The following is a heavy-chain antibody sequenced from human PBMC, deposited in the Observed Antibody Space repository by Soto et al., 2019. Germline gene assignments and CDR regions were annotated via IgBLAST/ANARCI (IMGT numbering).Heavy chain of an antibody. CDR3: ARGDPTFFGVEQYYYYGMDV. V-gene: IGHV3-21*01. CDR1: GFTFSSYS. Sequence: GGSLRLSCAASGFTFSSYSMNWVRQAPGKGLEWVSSISSSSSYIYYADSVKGRFTISRDNAKNSLYLQMNSLRAEDTAVYYCARGDPTFFGVEQYYYYGMDVWGQGTTVTVSS. J-gene: IGHJ6*02. CDR2: ISSSSSYI. D-gene: IGHD3-3*01.